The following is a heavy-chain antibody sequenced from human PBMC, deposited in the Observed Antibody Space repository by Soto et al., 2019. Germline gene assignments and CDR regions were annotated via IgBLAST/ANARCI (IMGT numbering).Heavy chain of an antibody. V-gene: IGHV3-7*03. CDR1: GLTFTDYW. Sequence: GGSLRLSCVTYGLTFTDYWMSWVRQAPGKGLEWVADIKQDESEKNYLDSVKGRFTISRDNAKNSLYLQMNSLRAEDTAVYYCASDRFRGTYYLRGVTYFFEEWGQGAPVTVSS. CDR3: ASDRFRGTYYLRGVTYFFEE. CDR2: IKQDESEK. J-gene: IGHJ4*02. D-gene: IGHD1-26*01.